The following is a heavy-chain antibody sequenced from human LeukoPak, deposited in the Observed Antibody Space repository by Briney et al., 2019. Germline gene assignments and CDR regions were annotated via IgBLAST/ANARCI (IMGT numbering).Heavy chain of an antibody. J-gene: IGHJ5*02. CDR1: RFIFSVYG. D-gene: IGHD2-8*01. V-gene: IGHV3-33*05. Sequence: GGSLRLSCVASRFIFSVYGMHWVRQAPGKGLEWVAFMSYDENTEYYIDSVKGRFTISRDNSKNTLFLQLNNLRPEDTGVYYCAGDGSTNSQNWFDPWGQGTLVIVSS. CDR3: AGDGSTNSQNWFDP. CDR2: MSYDENTE.